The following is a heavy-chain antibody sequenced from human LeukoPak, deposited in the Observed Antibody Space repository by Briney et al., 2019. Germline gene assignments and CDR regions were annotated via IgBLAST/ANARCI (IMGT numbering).Heavy chain of an antibody. Sequence: SETLSLTCAVYGGSFSGYYWSWIRQPPGKGLEWIGEINHSGSTNYNPSLKSRVTISVDTSRNQFSLKLSSVTAADTAVYYCARGRVYYGSVFWGQGTLVTVSS. J-gene: IGHJ4*02. V-gene: IGHV4-34*01. CDR2: INHSGST. CDR1: GGSFSGYY. CDR3: ARGRVYYGSVF. D-gene: IGHD3-10*01.